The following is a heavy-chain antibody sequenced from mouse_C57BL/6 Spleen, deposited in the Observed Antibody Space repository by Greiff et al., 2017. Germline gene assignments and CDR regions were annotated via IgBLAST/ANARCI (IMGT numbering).Heavy chain of an antibody. D-gene: IGHD2-13*01. CDR2: IDPYSGGT. CDR3: ARSHGDYVRLFAY. CDR1: GYTFTSYW. Sequence: VQLQQPGAELVKPGASVKLSCKASGYTFTSYWMHWVKQRPGRGLEWIGRIDPYSGGTKYNEKFKSKATLTVDKSSSTAYVQLSSLTSEDSAVYYCARSHGDYVRLFAYWGQGTLVTVSA. J-gene: IGHJ3*01. V-gene: IGHV1-72*01.